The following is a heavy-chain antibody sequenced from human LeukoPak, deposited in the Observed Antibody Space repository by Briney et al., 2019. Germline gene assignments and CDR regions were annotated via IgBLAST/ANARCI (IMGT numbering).Heavy chain of an antibody. Sequence: PSETLSLTCTASGGSISSYYWSWIRQPPGKGLEWIGYIYYSGSTNYNPSLKSRVTISVDTSKNQFSLKLSSVTAADTAVYYCARHRITMVRGVIPYYFDYWGQGTLVTVSS. V-gene: IGHV4-59*08. CDR1: GGSISSYY. J-gene: IGHJ4*02. CDR3: ARHRITMVRGVIPYYFDY. CDR2: IYYSGST. D-gene: IGHD3-10*01.